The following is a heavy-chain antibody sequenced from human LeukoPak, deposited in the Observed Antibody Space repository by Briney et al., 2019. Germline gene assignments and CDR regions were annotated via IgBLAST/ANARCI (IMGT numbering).Heavy chain of an antibody. CDR2: IYYSGST. CDR3: ARDHGYSNYGAAGPQYYYMDV. CDR1: GGSISSYY. D-gene: IGHD4-11*01. V-gene: IGHV4-59*01. Sequence: PSETLSLTCTVSGGSISSYYWSWIRQPPGKGLEWIGYIYYSGSTNYNPSLKSRVTISVDTSKNQFSLKLSSVTAADTAVYYCARDHGYSNYGAAGPQYYYMDVWGKGTTVTVSS. J-gene: IGHJ6*03.